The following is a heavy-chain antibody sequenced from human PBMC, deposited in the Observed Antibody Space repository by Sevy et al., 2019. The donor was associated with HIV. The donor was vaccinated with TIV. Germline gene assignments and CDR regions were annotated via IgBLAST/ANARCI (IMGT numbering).Heavy chain of an antibody. J-gene: IGHJ4*02. Sequence: ASVKVSCKASGYTFTSYGISWVRQAPGQGLEWMGWISAYNGKTNYAQKIQGRVTMTTDTSTSTAYMEVRSLRSDDTAVYYCARDGPDTYYYGSSGSLGYFDYWGQGTLVTVSS. CDR3: ARDGPDTYYYGSSGSLGYFDY. V-gene: IGHV1-18*01. CDR2: ISAYNGKT. CDR1: GYTFTSYG. D-gene: IGHD3-22*01.